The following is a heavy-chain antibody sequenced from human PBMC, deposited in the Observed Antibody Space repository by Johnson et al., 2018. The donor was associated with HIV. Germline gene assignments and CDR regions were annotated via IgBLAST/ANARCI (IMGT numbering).Heavy chain of an antibody. V-gene: IGHV3-30*03. CDR1: GFSFTDYG. Sequence: QVQLVESGGGVVQPGRSLRLSCSASGFSFTDYGIHWVRQAPGKGLEWVTVISYDGSNKYYADSVKGRFTISRDNSKNTLYLQMNSLRAEDTAVYYCARGRPATWGSHDAFDIWGQGTMVTVSS. CDR3: ARGRPATWGSHDAFDI. J-gene: IGHJ3*02. CDR2: ISYDGSNK. D-gene: IGHD5-12*01.